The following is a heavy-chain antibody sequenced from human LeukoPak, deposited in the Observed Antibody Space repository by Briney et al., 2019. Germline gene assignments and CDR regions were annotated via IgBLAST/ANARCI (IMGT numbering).Heavy chain of an antibody. J-gene: IGHJ4*02. V-gene: IGHV3-21*01. D-gene: IGHD6-19*01. CDR1: GFTFSSYS. CDR2: ISWSSNYI. CDR3: ARETSGWPKQPDY. Sequence: GGSLRLSCAASGFTFSSYSMNWVRQAPGKGLEWGSSISWSSNYIYYTDSVKGRFTISRDNAKNSLYLQMNSLRAEDTAVYYCARETSGWPKQPDYWGQGTLVTVSS.